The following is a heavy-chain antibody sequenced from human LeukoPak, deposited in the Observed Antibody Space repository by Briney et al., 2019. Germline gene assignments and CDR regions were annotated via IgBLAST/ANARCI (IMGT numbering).Heavy chain of an antibody. CDR1: GLTFHDYA. Sequence: AGGSLRLSCAISGLTFHDYAMTWVRQAPGKGLEWVSTIFGDSSKTYYADSVKGRFTISRDNSNYMLFLHMNNLRAEDTAIYYCAKQPYNYYYLDVWGKGTTVTVSS. D-gene: IGHD2-21*01. J-gene: IGHJ6*03. CDR3: AKQPYNYYYLDV. V-gene: IGHV3-23*01. CDR2: IFGDSSKT.